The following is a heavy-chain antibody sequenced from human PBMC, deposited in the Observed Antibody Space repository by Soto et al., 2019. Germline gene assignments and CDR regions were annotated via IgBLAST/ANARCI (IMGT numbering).Heavy chain of an antibody. CDR3: TKRSSSSKVDY. D-gene: IGHD6-6*01. J-gene: IGHJ4*02. CDR2: ISGSDDST. Sequence: EVQLLESGGGLVQPGESLRLSCAASGFTFSSYAMSWVRQAPGKGLEWVSVISGSDDSTYYADSVKGRFTITRDNSKNTMYMHMNSLRAEDTAVYYCTKRSSSSKVDYWAQGTLVTVSS. V-gene: IGHV3-23*01. CDR1: GFTFSSYA.